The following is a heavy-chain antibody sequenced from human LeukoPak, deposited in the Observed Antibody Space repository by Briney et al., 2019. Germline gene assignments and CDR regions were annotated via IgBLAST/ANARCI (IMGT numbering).Heavy chain of an antibody. D-gene: IGHD3-22*01. CDR2: IPYSATT. CDR3: ARDMRGDFYDTSGLNWFDP. J-gene: IGHJ5*02. V-gene: IGHV4-59*01. CDR1: RAYISRYY. Sequence: SETLSLTCTVSRAYISRYYWSWIRQPPGKGLDWIGYIPYSATTNYNPSLMSRVTITVDTSKNQFSLKLSSVTAADTAVYYCARDMRGDFYDTSGLNWFDPWGQGTLVTVSS.